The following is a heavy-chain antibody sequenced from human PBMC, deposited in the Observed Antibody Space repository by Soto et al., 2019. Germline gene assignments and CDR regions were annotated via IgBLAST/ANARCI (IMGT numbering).Heavy chain of an antibody. CDR2: VIPLLDAS. Sequence: QVQLVQSGAEVKKPGSSVRISCAASGATFNDYTFTWVRRAPGQGLEWMGRVIPLLDASNYAEKFQDRDTITADRSTSTVYMELSGLKSEDSAIYYCASGKSQMTQDRMGFYYYMDVWGKGTTVTVSS. D-gene: IGHD2-15*01. V-gene: IGHV1-69*08. CDR3: ASGKSQMTQDRMGFYYYMDV. CDR1: GATFNDYT. J-gene: IGHJ6*03.